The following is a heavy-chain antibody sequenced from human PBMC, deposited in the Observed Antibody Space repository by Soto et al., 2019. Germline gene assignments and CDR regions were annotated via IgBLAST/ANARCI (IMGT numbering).Heavy chain of an antibody. Sequence: QVQLQQWGAGLLKPSETLSLTCAVYGGSFSNYYWSWIRQPPGKGLEWIGEINHRGSTNYNPSLKSRVPIAVDTSKNQFSLKLSSVTAAETAVYYSARGRITATATMGYWGQGTLVTVSS. D-gene: IGHD1-20*01. CDR1: GGSFSNYY. CDR3: ARGRITATATMGY. V-gene: IGHV4-34*01. J-gene: IGHJ4*02. CDR2: INHRGST.